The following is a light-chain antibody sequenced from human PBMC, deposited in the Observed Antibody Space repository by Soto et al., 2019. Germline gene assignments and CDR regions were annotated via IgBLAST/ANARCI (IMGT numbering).Light chain of an antibody. V-gene: IGKV3-20*01. Sequence: ESVLTQSKATLSFSPGERATLSCSASQTVRNNYLAWYQQKPGQAPRLLIYDASSRATGIPDRFSGGGSGTDFTLTISRLEPEDFAVYYCQQFSSYPLTFGGGTKV. J-gene: IGKJ4*01. CDR1: QTVRNNY. CDR2: DAS. CDR3: QQFSSYPLT.